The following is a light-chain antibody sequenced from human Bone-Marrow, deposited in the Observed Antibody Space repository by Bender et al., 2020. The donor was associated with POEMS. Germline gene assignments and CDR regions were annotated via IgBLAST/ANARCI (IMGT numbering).Light chain of an antibody. CDR1: TSNIGARYD. CDR3: QSYDNSLGGWV. CDR2: GNN. V-gene: IGLV1-40*01. Sequence: QSVLTQPPSVSGAPGQRVTISCTGSTSNIGARYDVHWYQQLPGTAPKLLIYGNNNRPSGVPDRFSGSKSGTSASLAITGLQAEDEADYYCQSYDNSLGGWVFGGGTKLTVL. J-gene: IGLJ3*02.